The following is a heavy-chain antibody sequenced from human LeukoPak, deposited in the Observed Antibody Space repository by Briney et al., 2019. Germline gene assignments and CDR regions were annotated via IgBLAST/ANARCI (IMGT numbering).Heavy chain of an antibody. J-gene: IGHJ4*02. CDR3: ARGRKPDYGDSESFDY. D-gene: IGHD4-17*01. CDR2: ISAYNGNT. CDR1: GYTFTSCG. Sequence: GASVKVSCKASGYTFTSCGISWVRQAPGQGREWMGWISAYNGNTNYAQKLQGRVTMTTDTSTSTAYMELRSLRSDDTAVYYCARGRKPDYGDSESFDYWGQGTLVTVSS. V-gene: IGHV1-18*01.